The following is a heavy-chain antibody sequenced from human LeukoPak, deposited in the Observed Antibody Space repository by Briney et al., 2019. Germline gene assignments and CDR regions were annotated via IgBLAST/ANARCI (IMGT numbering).Heavy chain of an antibody. D-gene: IGHD3-9*01. J-gene: IGHJ4*02. CDR3: ASRRYFDWFEPFDY. V-gene: IGHV1-2*02. Sequence: ASVKVSCKASDYTFTGYYMHWVRQAPGQGLEWMGWINPNSGGTNYAQKFQGRVTMTRDTSISTAYMELSRLRSDDTAVYYCASRRYFDWFEPFDYWGQGTLVTVSS. CDR2: INPNSGGT. CDR1: DYTFTGYY.